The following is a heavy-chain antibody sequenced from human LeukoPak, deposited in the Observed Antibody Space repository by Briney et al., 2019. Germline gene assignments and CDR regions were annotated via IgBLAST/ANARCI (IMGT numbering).Heavy chain of an antibody. CDR2: ISSNGGCT. CDR1: GFTLSSYA. J-gene: IGHJ4*02. CDR3: VQDFGDCSGGSCYRFFDY. D-gene: IGHD2-15*01. Sequence: GGSLRLSCSPPGFTLSSYAMLLARQAPGKGLEYVSAISSNGGCTYYADSVKGRFTISRDNSKNTLYLQMSSLRAEDTAVYYCVQDFGDCSGGSCYRFFDYWGQGTLVTVSS. V-gene: IGHV3-64D*09.